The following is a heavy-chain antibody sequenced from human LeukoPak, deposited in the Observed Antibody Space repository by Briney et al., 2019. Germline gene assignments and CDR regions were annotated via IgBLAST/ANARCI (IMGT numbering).Heavy chain of an antibody. J-gene: IGHJ6*02. CDR3: ARVVNGSGSYYYYYCGMDV. CDR1: GGSISSGGYY. D-gene: IGHD3-10*01. Sequence: SETLSPTCTVSGGSISSGGYYWSWIRQHPGKGLEWIGYIYYSGSTYYNPSLKSRVTISVDTSKNQFSLKLSSVTAADTAVYYCARVVNGSGSYYYYYCGMDVWGQGTTVTVSS. CDR2: IYYSGST. V-gene: IGHV4-31*03.